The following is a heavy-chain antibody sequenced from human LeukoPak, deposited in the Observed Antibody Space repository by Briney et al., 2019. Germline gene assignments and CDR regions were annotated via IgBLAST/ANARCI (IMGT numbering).Heavy chain of an antibody. CDR3: AKGYVAAGTRPRGLGYGMDV. Sequence: ASETLSLTCTVSGGSISSYYWSWLRQPPGKELEWIAYIDYSGSTNYNPSLKSRVTLSIDTSKNQFSLKLSSVTAADTAVYYCAKGYVAAGTRPRGLGYGMDVWGKGTTVTVSS. J-gene: IGHJ6*04. CDR1: GGSISSYY. D-gene: IGHD6-13*01. V-gene: IGHV4-59*01. CDR2: IDYSGST.